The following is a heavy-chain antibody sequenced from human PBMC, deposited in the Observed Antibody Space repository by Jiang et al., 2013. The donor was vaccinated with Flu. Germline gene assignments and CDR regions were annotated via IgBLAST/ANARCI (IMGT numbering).Heavy chain of an antibody. CDR2: ILPIIDAT. Sequence: QSGAEVKKPGSSVKVSCKASGGTFSSNDLSWVRQAPGQGLEWMGGILPIIDATNYAQKFQGRVTITADKSTSTAYMELSSLRSEDTAMYYCADPVPCGGXCYYFHYVGPGNPGHRLL. D-gene: IGHD2-21*01. J-gene: IGHJ4*02. CDR3: ADPVPCGGXCYYFHY. V-gene: IGHV1-69*06. CDR1: GGTFSSND.